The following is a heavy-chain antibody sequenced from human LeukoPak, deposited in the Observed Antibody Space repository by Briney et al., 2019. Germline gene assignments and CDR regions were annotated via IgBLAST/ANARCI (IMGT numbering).Heavy chain of an antibody. CDR3: ARIYRYCSTTSCYVPDY. CDR1: GFSLSTSGMC. V-gene: IGHV2-70*01. D-gene: IGHD2-2*01. J-gene: IGHJ4*02. CDR2: IDWDDDK. Sequence: QTLSLTCFFSGFSLSTSGMCVSWIRQPPGKALECLAHIDWDDDKYYSTSLKTRLTISKGTSKNQVVLTMTNMDPVDTATYYCARIYRYCSTTSCYVPDYWGQGTLVTVSS.